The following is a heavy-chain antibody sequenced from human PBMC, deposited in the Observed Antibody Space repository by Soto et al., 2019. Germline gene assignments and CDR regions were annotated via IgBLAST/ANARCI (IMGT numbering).Heavy chain of an antibody. Sequence: QVQLVQSGAEVKKPGSSVKVSCKASGGTFSTSAISWVRQAPGQGLEWVGGIMPVFATPDYAQKFQGRVTISADDSTTTAYLELTSLRTGDTAVYYCARDKDRQQLGGNYYYILDVWGQGTAIIVSS. CDR2: IMPVFATP. CDR3: ARDKDRQQLGGNYYYILDV. D-gene: IGHD3-3*02. J-gene: IGHJ6*02. V-gene: IGHV1-69*12. CDR1: GGTFSTSA.